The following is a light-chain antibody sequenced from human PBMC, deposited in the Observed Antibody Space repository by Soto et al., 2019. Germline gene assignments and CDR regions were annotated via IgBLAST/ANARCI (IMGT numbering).Light chain of an antibody. CDR1: SRDVGGYSY. Sequence: SVLTHPASGSGAAGGARTISCTGNSRDVGGYSYVPWYQQHPGKAPKLMSYDVSNRPSGVSNRFSGSKSGNTASLTISGLPAEDEADSYCRSYTSSSAAFGSWTKSPA. CDR3: RSYTSSSAA. CDR2: DVS. V-gene: IGLV2-14*03. J-gene: IGLJ1*01.